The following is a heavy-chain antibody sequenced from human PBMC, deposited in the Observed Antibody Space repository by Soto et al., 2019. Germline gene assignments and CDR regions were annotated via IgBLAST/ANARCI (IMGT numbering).Heavy chain of an antibody. CDR1: GFTFSRFW. CDR3: ARLSAATGNNPCDY. D-gene: IGHD6-13*01. V-gene: IGHV3-74*01. J-gene: IGHJ4*02. CDR2: INTDGSST. Sequence: WGSLRLSCAASGFTFSRFWMHWVRQAPGKGLVWVSRINTDGSSTTYADSVKGRFTISRDNAKNTLYLQMNSLRAEDTAVYYCARLSAATGNNPCDYWGQGTLVTVSS.